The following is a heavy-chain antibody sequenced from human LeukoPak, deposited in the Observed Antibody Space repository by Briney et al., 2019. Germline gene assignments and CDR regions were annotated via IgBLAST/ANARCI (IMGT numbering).Heavy chain of an antibody. CDR2: VSGSGGDT. D-gene: IGHD4-17*01. V-gene: IGHV3-23*01. CDR3: ATAVGEGF. Sequence: GGSLRLSCTASGFTFSSSAISWVRQAPGVGLEWVSAVSGSGGDTYYADSVKGRFTISRDNSKNTLYLQMNSLRVEDTAVYYCATAVGEGFWGQGTLVTVSS. J-gene: IGHJ4*02. CDR1: GFTFSSSA.